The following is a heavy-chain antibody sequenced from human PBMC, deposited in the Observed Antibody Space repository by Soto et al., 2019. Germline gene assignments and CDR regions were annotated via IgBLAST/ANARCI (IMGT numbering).Heavy chain of an antibody. CDR3: ARHSGYSYGYRENAFDI. V-gene: IGHV1-69*06. CDR1: GGTFSSYA. J-gene: IGHJ3*02. CDR2: IIPIFGTA. D-gene: IGHD5-18*01. Sequence: SVKVSCKASGGTFSSYAISWVRQAPGQGLEWMGGIIPIFGTANYAQKFQGRVTITADKSTSTAYMELSSLRSEDTAVYYCARHSGYSYGYRENAFDIWGQGTMVTVSS.